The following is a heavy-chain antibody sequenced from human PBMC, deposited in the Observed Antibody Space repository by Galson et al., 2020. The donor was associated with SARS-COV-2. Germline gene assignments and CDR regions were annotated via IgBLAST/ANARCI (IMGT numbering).Heavy chain of an antibody. D-gene: IGHD1-26*01. J-gene: IGHJ4*02. Sequence: EWVAVISYDGSNKYYADSVKGRFTISRDNSKNTLYLQMNSLRAEDTAVYYCARDSGGSSDYWGQGTLVTVSS. CDR2: ISYDGSNK. CDR3: ARDSGGSSDY. V-gene: IGHV3-30*04.